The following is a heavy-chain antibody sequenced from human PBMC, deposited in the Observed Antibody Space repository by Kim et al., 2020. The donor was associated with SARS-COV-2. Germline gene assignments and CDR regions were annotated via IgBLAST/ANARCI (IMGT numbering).Heavy chain of an antibody. J-gene: IGHJ4*02. CDR3: ANEWRYYDSSGYPFFPIDY. D-gene: IGHD3-22*01. V-gene: IGHV4-39*07. CDR1: GGSISSSSYY. CDR2: IYYSGST. Sequence: SETLSLTCTVSGGSISSSSYYWGWIRQPPGKGLEWIGSIYYSGSTYYNPSLKSRVTISVDTSKNQFSLKLSSVTAADTAVYSCANEWRYYDSSGYPFFPIDYWGQGTLVAVSS.